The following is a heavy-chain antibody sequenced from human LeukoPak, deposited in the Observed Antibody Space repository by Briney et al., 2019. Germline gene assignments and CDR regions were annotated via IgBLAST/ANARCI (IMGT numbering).Heavy chain of an antibody. CDR2: IYYSGST. CDR1: GGSISSYY. J-gene: IGHJ4*02. CDR3: ARGSGITMVRGVDY. D-gene: IGHD3-10*01. Sequence: SETLSLTCAVYGGSISSYYWSWIRQPPGKGLEWIGYIYYSGSTNYNPSLKSRVTISVDTSKNQFSLKLSSVTAADTAVYYCARGSGITMVRGVDYWGQGTLVTVSS. V-gene: IGHV4-59*01.